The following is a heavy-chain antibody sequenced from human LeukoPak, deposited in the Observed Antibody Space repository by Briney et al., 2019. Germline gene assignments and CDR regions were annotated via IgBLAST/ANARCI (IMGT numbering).Heavy chain of an antibody. Sequence: ASVKVSCKASGGTFSSYTISWVRQAPGQGLEWMGRIIPIFGIANYAQKFQGRVTITADKSTSTAYMELSSLRSEDTAVYYCARRSSALDAFDIWGQGTMVTVSS. D-gene: IGHD6-25*01. CDR2: IIPIFGIA. CDR3: ARRSSALDAFDI. V-gene: IGHV1-69*02. J-gene: IGHJ3*02. CDR1: GGTFSSYT.